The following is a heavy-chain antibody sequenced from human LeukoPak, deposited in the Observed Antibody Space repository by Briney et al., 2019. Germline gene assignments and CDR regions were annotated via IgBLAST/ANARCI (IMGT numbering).Heavy chain of an antibody. CDR1: GFTSSSYS. J-gene: IGHJ4*02. CDR3: ARGTCSGTSCPLFDY. D-gene: IGHD2-2*01. CDR2: ISSSSSYI. Sequence: GGSLRLSCIASGFTSSSYSMNWVRQAPGKGLEWVSSISSSSSYIYYTDSLKGRFTISRDNAKNSLYLQMNSLRAEDTAVYYCARGTCSGTSCPLFDYWGQGTLVTVSS. V-gene: IGHV3-21*01.